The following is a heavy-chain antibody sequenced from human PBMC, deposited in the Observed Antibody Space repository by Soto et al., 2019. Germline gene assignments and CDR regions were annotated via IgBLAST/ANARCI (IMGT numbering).Heavy chain of an antibody. CDR3: ARDLTVLAVGVEDYYDYGMDV. Sequence: APVKVSCKASGYTVTSYYVHWVRQAPRHGLEWMGIINPSGGITKYAQKLQGRLTMTRDTSTSTFYMELSSLRSEDTAVYDCARDLTVLAVGVEDYYDYGMDVWGQGTTDSVSS. V-gene: IGHV1-46*04. CDR1: GYTVTSYY. D-gene: IGHD3-22*01. J-gene: IGHJ6*02. CDR2: INPSGGIT.